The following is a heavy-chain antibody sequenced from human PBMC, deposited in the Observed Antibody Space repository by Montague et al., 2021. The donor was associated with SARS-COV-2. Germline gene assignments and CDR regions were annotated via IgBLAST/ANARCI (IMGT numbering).Heavy chain of an antibody. CDR1: GGSFSGYS. CDR2: IYHSGST. D-gene: IGHD2-2*02. Sequence: SETRSLTCAVYGGSFSGYSWSWIRQPPGKGLKWIGQIYHSGSTNYNPSLKSRVTISVDTSKNQFSLKLSSVTAADTALYYCRVVPAGIPKGPNFYYMDVWGKGTTVTVSS. V-gene: IGHV4-34*01. CDR3: RVVPAGIPKGPNFYYMDV. J-gene: IGHJ6*03.